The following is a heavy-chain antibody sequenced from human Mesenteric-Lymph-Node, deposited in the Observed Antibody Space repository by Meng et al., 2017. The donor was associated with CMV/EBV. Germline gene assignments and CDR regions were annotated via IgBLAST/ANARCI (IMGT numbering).Heavy chain of an antibody. V-gene: IGHV3-30*02. CDR1: GFTFSNYG. CDR2: IRYDGNEK. Sequence: GESLKISCATSGFTFSNYGIHWVRQAPGKGLEWVAFIRYDGNEKQYADSVKGRFTISRDNSENTLHLQMNSLRTDDTAMYYCAKDWRFTTSYNPLESPGNWGQRTLVTVSS. D-gene: IGHD2-2*02. J-gene: IGHJ4*02. CDR3: AKDWRFTTSYNPLESPGN.